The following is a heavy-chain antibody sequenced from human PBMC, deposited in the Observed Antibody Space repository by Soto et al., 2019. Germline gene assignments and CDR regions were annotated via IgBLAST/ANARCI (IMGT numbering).Heavy chain of an antibody. Sequence: ASVKVSCKTSGYTFTNHGVSWVRQAPGQGLEWMGWISGYNGDTDYVQKFQDRVTLTIDTSTSTVFMELRSLRSDDTAVYYCARDLGYSTSICVHWGQGTPVTVSS. CDR1: GYTFTNHG. CDR2: ISGYNGDT. D-gene: IGHD2-2*01. J-gene: IGHJ4*02. CDR3: ARDLGYSTSICVH. V-gene: IGHV1-18*01.